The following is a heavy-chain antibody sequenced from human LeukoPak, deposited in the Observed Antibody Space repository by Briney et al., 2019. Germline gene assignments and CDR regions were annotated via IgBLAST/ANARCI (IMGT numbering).Heavy chain of an antibody. D-gene: IGHD3-10*01. CDR2: IYYSGST. V-gene: IGHV4-39*01. J-gene: IGHJ4*02. CDR3: ARTMVRGVLDY. CDR1: GGSISSSSYY. Sequence: ASETLSLTCTVSGGSISSSSYYWGWIRQPPEKGLEWIGSIYYSGSTYYNPSLKSRVTISVDTSKNQFSLKLSSVTAADTAVYYCARTMVRGVLDYWGQGTLVTVSS.